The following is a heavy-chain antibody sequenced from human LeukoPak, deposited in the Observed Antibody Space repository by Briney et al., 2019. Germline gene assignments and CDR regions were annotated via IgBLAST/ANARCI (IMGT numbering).Heavy chain of an antibody. CDR2: ISAYNGDT. V-gene: IGHV1-18*04. D-gene: IGHD5-12*01. CDR3: ARVSYDSYDY. J-gene: IGHJ4*02. CDR1: GYTFTGYY. Sequence: ASVKVSCKASGYTFTGYYMHWVRQAPGQGLEWMGWISAYNGDTNYAQKFQGRVTMTTDTSTSTAYMELRSLRSDDTAVYYCARVSYDSYDYWGQGTLVTVSS.